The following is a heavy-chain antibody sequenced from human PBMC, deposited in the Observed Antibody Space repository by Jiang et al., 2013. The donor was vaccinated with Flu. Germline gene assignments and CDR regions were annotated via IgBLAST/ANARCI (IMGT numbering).Heavy chain of an antibody. J-gene: IGHJ5*02. Sequence: GPGLVKPSETLSLTCTVSGGSISSYYWSWIRQPPGKGLEWIGYIYYSGSTNYNPSLKSRVTIPVDTSKNQFSLKLSSVTAADTAVYYCARGTGYYGSGSSTPNWFDPWGQGTLVTVSS. V-gene: IGHV4-59*01. CDR2: IYYSGST. CDR1: GGSISSYY. CDR3: ARGTGYYGSGSSTPNWFDP. D-gene: IGHD3-10*01.